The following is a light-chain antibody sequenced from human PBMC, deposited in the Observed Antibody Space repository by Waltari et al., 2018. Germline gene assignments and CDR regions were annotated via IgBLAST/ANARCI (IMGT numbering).Light chain of an antibody. V-gene: IGLV2-23*02. CDR2: EVI. J-gene: IGLJ1*01. CDR3: CSYAGRGTYV. CDR1: TSDVGNYDL. Sequence: ASVSGTPGQSITISCTGTTSDVGNYDLVSWYQHHPGKAPKLLICEVIKRPSGVSSRFSGSKSGSTASLIISGLQPDDEADYYCCSYAGRGTYVFGSGTKVTVL.